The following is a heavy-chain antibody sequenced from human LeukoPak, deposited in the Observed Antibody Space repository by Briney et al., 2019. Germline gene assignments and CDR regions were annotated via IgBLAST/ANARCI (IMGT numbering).Heavy chain of an antibody. D-gene: IGHD3-3*01. V-gene: IGHV4-39*07. Sequence: SETLSLTCTVSGGSISSSSYYWGWIRQPPGKGLEWIGSIYYSGSTYYNPSLKSRVTISVDTSKNQFSLKLSSVTAADTAVYYCARDLRTRDGVGDPYYYYMDVWGKGTTVTVSS. J-gene: IGHJ6*03. CDR2: IYYSGST. CDR3: ARDLRTRDGVGDPYYYYMDV. CDR1: GGSISSSSYY.